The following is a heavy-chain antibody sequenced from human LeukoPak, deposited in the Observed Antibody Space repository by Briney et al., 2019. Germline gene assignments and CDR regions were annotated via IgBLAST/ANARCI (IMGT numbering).Heavy chain of an antibody. J-gene: IGHJ6*03. CDR3: ARVGEAAYTYYYYMDV. Sequence: SETLSLTCAVYGGSFSGYYWSWIRQPPGKGLEWIGEINHSGSTNYNPSLKSRVTISVDTSKNQFSLKLSSVTAADTAVYYCARVGEAAYTYYYYMDVWGKGTTVTVSS. CDR1: GGSFSGYY. D-gene: IGHD3-16*01. CDR2: INHSGST. V-gene: IGHV4-34*01.